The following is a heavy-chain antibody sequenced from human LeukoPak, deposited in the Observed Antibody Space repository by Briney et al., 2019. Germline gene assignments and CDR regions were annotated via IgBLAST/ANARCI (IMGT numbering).Heavy chain of an antibody. D-gene: IGHD1-26*01. J-gene: IGHJ4*02. CDR1: GDTFPNSW. CDR2: FLPGDSTT. Sequence: GESLKISCETSGDTFPNSWIAWVRLMPGKGREWMGIFLPGDSTTRSSPSFQGQVTFSADKSINTAYLQWSSLKASDTAMYYCARQVGDTSHLDYWGQGTLVTVSS. CDR3: ARQVGDTSHLDY. V-gene: IGHV5-51*01.